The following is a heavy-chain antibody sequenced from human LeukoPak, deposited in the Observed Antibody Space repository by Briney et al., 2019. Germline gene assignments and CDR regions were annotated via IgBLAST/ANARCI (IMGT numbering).Heavy chain of an antibody. CDR2: MNPNSGNT. Sequence: ASVKVSCKASGYTFTSYGINWVRQATGQGLEWMGWMNPNSGNTGYAQKFQGRVTITTDTSTSTAYMELRSLRSDDTAVYYCARDPVYSSSWDDNWFDPWGQGTLVTVSS. V-gene: IGHV1-18*01. D-gene: IGHD6-13*01. J-gene: IGHJ5*02. CDR3: ARDPVYSSSWDDNWFDP. CDR1: GYTFTSYG.